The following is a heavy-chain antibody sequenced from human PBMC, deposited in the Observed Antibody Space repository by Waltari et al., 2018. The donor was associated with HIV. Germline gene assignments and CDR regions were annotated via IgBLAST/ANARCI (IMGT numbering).Heavy chain of an antibody. CDR2: MYVGGGP. CDR3: VKSTFLGVMPADYFDV. CDR1: GASISGYY. V-gene: IGHV4-4*07. D-gene: IGHD3-3*02. Sequence: VQVQESGPGLVRPSETLALTCSVYGASISGYYWSWIRQIVAKNGNVANKWELLGRMYVGGGPDYRGGVKNRLTMSTDTSKNQVSLRLKSVTAADTAMYYCVKSTFLGVMPADYFDVWGPGTLVTVAS. J-gene: IGHJ4*02.